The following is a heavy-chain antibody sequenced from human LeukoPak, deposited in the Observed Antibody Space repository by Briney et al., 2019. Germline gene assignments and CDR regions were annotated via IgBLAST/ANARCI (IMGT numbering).Heavy chain of an antibody. CDR1: GFTFISYS. V-gene: IGHV3-7*01. Sequence: PGGSLRLSCLVSGFTFISYSVIWVRQAPGKGLQWVANVKKDGSETKYVESVKGRFTISRDNAKNSLYLQMNSLRAEDTAVYYCGRHRSGSLTYFIDYWGQGTLVSVSS. D-gene: IGHD3-10*01. CDR3: GRHRSGSLTYFIDY. CDR2: VKKDGSET. J-gene: IGHJ4*02.